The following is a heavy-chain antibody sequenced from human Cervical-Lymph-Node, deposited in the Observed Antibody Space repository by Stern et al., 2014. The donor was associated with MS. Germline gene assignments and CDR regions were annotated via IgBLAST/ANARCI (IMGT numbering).Heavy chain of an antibody. V-gene: IGHV3-30-3*01. CDR3: ARDGRSV. J-gene: IGHJ4*02. CDR2: ISSDGNSK. CDR1: GFTFSTYT. Sequence: VQLVESGGGVVQPGRSLRLSCAASGFTFSTYTMHWVRQAPGKGLEWVAVISSDGNSKVYADSVKGRFTISRDNSKNTLFLQMNSLRTEDTAVYYCARDGRSVWGQGTLVTVSS.